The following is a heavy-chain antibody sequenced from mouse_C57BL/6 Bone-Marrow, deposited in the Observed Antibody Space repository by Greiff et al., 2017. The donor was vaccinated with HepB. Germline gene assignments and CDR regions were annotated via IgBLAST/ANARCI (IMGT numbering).Heavy chain of an antibody. Sequence: EVKLVESGDGLVKPGGSLKLSCAASGFTFSSYAMSWVRQTPEKRLEWVAYISSGGDYIYYADTVKGRFTISRDNARNTLYLQMSSLKSEDTAMYYCTRDRGQLRLRNHYYAMDYWGQGTSVTVSS. D-gene: IGHD3-2*02. J-gene: IGHJ4*01. V-gene: IGHV5-9-1*02. CDR3: TRDRGQLRLRNHYYAMDY. CDR2: ISSGGDYI. CDR1: GFTFSSYA.